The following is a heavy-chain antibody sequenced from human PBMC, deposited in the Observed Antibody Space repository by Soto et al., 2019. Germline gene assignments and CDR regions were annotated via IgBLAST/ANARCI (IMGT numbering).Heavy chain of an antibody. Sequence: PSETLSLTCTVSGGSISSYYWSWIRQPPGKGLEWIGYIYYSGSTNYNPSLKSRVTISVDTSKNQFSLKLSSVTAADTAVYYCARVYSSGWYPGWFDPWGQGTLVNVS. D-gene: IGHD6-19*01. CDR1: GGSISSYY. J-gene: IGHJ5*02. CDR3: ARVYSSGWYPGWFDP. V-gene: IGHV4-59*01. CDR2: IYYSGST.